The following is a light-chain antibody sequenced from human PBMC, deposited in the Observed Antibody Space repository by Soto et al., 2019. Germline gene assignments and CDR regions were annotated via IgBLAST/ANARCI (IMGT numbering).Light chain of an antibody. CDR2: NNN. CDR1: SSNIGSNT. V-gene: IGLV1-44*01. CDR3: AAWDDSLKGVV. J-gene: IGLJ1*01. Sequence: QYVLTQPPSASGTPGQRVTISCSGSSSNIGSNTVNWYQQLPGTAPKLLIYNNNQRPSGVPDRFSGSKSGTSASLAISGLQSEDEADYYCAAWDDSLKGVVFGAGTKLTVL.